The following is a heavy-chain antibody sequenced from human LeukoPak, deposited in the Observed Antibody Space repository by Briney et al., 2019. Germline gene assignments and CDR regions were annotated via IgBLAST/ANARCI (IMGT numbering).Heavy chain of an antibody. CDR2: IHTSGST. CDR1: GGSTSSYF. CDR3: TRETRESRYFDL. Sequence: SETLSLTCTVSGGSTSSYFWSWIRQPAGKGLEWIGRIHTSGSTNYNSSLKTRVAMSLDTSKNQSSLNLTSVTAADTAVYYCTRETRESRYFDLWGRGTPVTVSS. J-gene: IGHJ2*01. V-gene: IGHV4-4*07. D-gene: IGHD4-23*01.